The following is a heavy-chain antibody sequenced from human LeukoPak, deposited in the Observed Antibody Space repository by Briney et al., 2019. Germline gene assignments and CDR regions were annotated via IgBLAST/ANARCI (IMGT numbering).Heavy chain of an antibody. CDR2: INTANDDT. CDR3: AREAGTGYSPFFSY. J-gene: IGHJ4*02. V-gene: IGHV1-3*03. D-gene: IGHD3-9*01. Sequence: GASVTLSFTASGYTFTIYALHWVRHAPGQRLEWMGWINTANDDTKYSPEFQGRVTITTDTSASTAYMELSSLRSEDMAVYYCAREAGTGYSPFFSYWGQGTLVAVSS. CDR1: GYTFTIYA.